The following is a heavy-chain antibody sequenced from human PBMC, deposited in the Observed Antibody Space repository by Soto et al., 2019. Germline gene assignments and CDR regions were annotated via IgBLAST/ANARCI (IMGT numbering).Heavy chain of an antibody. CDR1: GYTFTSYG. V-gene: IGHV1-69*04. Sequence: SVKVSCKASGYTFTSYGISWVRQAPGQGLEWMGRIIPILGIANYAQKFQGRVTITADKSTSTAYMELSSLRSEDTAVYYCARLVDTADYDYWGQGTLVTFSS. J-gene: IGHJ4*02. CDR3: ARLVDTADYDY. D-gene: IGHD5-18*01. CDR2: IIPILGIA.